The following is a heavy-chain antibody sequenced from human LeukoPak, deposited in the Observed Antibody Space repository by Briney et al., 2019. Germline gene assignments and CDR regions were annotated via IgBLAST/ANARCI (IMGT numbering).Heavy chain of an antibody. CDR1: GFTFSSYE. Sequence: GGSLRLSCAASGFTFSSYEMNWVRQAPGKGLEWVSYISSSGSTIYYADSVKGRFTISRDNAKNSLYLQMNSLRAEDTAVYYCARVPDYDFWSGWGYYFDYRGQGTLVTVSS. V-gene: IGHV3-48*03. CDR3: ARVPDYDFWSGWGYYFDY. CDR2: ISSSGSTI. J-gene: IGHJ4*02. D-gene: IGHD3-3*01.